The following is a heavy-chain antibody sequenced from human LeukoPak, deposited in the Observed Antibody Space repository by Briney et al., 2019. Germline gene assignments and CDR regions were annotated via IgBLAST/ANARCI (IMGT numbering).Heavy chain of an antibody. CDR3: ARVGYCSSTSCFSGAFDI. CDR2: IISMFGTA. CDR1: GGTFSSYA. D-gene: IGHD2-2*01. J-gene: IGHJ3*02. V-gene: IGHV1-69*01. Sequence: VASVKLSCKPSGGTFSSYAISWVRQAPGQGLECRGGIISMFGTANYAQKFQGRVTITADESTSTAYMELRSLRSEDTAVYYCARVGYCSSTSCFSGAFDIWGQGTMVTVSS.